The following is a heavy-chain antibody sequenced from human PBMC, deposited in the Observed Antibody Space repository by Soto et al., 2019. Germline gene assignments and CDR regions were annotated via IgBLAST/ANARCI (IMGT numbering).Heavy chain of an antibody. CDR3: ARGGAEWEQDAFDI. J-gene: IGHJ3*02. V-gene: IGHV4-59*01. Sequence: SETLSLTCTVSGGSISSYYWSWIRQPPGKGLEWIGYIYYSGSTNYNPSLKSRVTISVDTSKNQFSLKLSSVTAADTAVYYCARGGAEWEQDAFDIWGQGTMVTVSS. D-gene: IGHD1-26*01. CDR1: GGSISSYY. CDR2: IYYSGST.